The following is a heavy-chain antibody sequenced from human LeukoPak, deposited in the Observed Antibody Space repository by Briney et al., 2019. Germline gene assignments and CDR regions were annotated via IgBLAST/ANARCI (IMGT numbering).Heavy chain of an antibody. CDR3: ARDRRGYYFFDY. V-gene: IGHV4-59*01. D-gene: IGHD3-22*01. CDR1: GGSISSYY. J-gene: IGHJ4*02. CDR2: IYYSGST. Sequence: SETLSLTCTVSGGSISSYYWSWIRQPPGKGLEWIGYIYYSGSTNYNPSLKSRVTISVGTSKNQFSLKLSSVTAADTAVYYCARDRRGYYFFDYWGQGTLVTVSS.